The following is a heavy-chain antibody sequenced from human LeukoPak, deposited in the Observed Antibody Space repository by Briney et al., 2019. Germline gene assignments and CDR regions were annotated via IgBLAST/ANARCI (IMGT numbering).Heavy chain of an antibody. V-gene: IGHV4-31*03. D-gene: IGHD5-12*01. J-gene: IGHJ4*02. CDR1: GGFISSTGYY. Sequence: SETLSLTCTVSGGFISSTGYYWNWIRQHPGKGLEWIGYIYDSGSTYYNPSLKSRVTISVDTSKNQFSLKLSSVTAADTAVYYCARAPNGYDFGEPYYFDYWGQGTLVTVSS. CDR3: ARAPNGYDFGEPYYFDY. CDR2: IYDSGST.